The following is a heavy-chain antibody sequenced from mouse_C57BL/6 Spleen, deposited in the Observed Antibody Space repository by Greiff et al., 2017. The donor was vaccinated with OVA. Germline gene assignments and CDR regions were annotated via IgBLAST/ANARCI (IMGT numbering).Heavy chain of an antibody. D-gene: IGHD1-1*01. CDR2: IDPNSGGT. J-gene: IGHJ1*03. CDR3: ASCCIYYYGSSYWYFDV. Sequence: VQLQQPGAELVKPGASVKLSCKASGYTFTSYWMHWVKQRPGRGLEWIGRIDPNSGGTKYNEKFKSKATLTVDKPSSTAYMQLSSLTSEDSAFYYCASCCIYYYGSSYWYFDVWGTGTTVTVSS. V-gene: IGHV1-72*01. CDR1: GYTFTSYW.